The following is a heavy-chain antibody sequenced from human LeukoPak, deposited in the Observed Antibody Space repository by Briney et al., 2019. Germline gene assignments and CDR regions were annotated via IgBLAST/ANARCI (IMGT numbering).Heavy chain of an antibody. CDR1: GFTFSSYW. Sequence: GGSLRLSCAASGFTFSSYWMSWVRQAPGKGLEWVANIKQDGSEKYYVDSVKGRFTISRDNAKNSLYLQMNSLRAEDTAVYYCARAYCSSTSCPSFYYYYYYGMDVWGQGTTVTVSS. V-gene: IGHV3-7*04. CDR3: ARAYCSSTSCPSFYYYYYYGMDV. D-gene: IGHD2-2*01. J-gene: IGHJ6*02. CDR2: IKQDGSEK.